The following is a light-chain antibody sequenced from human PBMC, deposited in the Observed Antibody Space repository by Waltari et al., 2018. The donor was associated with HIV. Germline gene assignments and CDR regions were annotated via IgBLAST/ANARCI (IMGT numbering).Light chain of an antibody. CDR1: RTVFDRSDNQNY. J-gene: IGKJ4*01. Sequence: DIVMTQSPDSLTVSLGERATIHCTSSRTVFDRSDNQNYFACYLQKPGQSTKVLLFWASTRAFGFSDRFRGSASGTHFSLTLSSLQSDDVGIYYCQQYYTVPPTFGGGNKVEI. V-gene: IGKV4-1*01. CDR3: QQYYTVPPT. CDR2: WAS.